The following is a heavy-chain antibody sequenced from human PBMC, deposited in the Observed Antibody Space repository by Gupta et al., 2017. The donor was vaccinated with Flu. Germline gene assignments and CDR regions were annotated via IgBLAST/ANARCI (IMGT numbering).Heavy chain of an antibody. J-gene: IGHJ4*02. Sequence: EVQLVESGGGLVQPGGSLRLSCAASGFTFSSYSMNWVRQAPGKGLEWVSYISSSSSTIYYADSVKGRFTISRDNAKNSLYLQMNSLRSEDTAVYYCARDSRGYSYGYGDDYWGQGTLVTVSS. CDR1: GFTFSSYS. CDR2: ISSSSSTI. D-gene: IGHD5-18*01. V-gene: IGHV3-48*01. CDR3: ARDSRGYSYGYGDDY.